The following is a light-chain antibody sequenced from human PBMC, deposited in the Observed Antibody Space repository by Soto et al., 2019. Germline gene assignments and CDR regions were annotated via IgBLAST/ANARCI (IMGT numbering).Light chain of an antibody. CDR2: AAS. CDR1: QSISSY. V-gene: IGKV1-39*01. J-gene: IGKJ2*01. Sequence: DIQMTQSPSSLSASVGDRVTITCRASQSISSYLNWYQQKPGKAPKLLIYAASSLQSGVPSRFSGRGSGTEFTLTISSLQPDDFATYYCQHYNDYSPYTFGQGTKLEIK. CDR3: QHYNDYSPYT.